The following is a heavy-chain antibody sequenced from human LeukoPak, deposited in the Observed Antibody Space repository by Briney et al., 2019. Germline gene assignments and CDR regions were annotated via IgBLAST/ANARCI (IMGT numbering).Heavy chain of an antibody. CDR2: INHSGST. Sequence: SETLSLTCAVYGGSFSGYYWSWIRQPPGKGLEWIGEINHSGSTNYNPSLKSRVTISVDTSKNQFSLKLTSVIAADTAVYFCARSGTYQYSSTSDYWGQGTLVTVSS. J-gene: IGHJ4*02. CDR1: GGSFSGYY. CDR3: ARSGTYQYSSTSDY. V-gene: IGHV4-34*01. D-gene: IGHD6-13*01.